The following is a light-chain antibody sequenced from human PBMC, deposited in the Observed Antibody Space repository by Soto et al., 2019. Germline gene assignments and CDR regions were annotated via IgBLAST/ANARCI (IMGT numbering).Light chain of an antibody. CDR1: QTFINNY. CDR3: QQFSSYPLT. Sequence: FVLPQSPGTLSLSSGERATLSWRASQTFINNYLAWYQQKPGQAPRLLIYDASSRATGIPDRFSGGGSGTDFTLTISRLEPEDFAVYYCQQFSSYPLTFGGGTKVDIK. CDR2: DAS. J-gene: IGKJ4*01. V-gene: IGKV3-20*01.